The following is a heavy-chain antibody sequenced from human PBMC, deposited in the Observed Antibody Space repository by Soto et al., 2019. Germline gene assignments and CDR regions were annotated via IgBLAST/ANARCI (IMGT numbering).Heavy chain of an antibody. J-gene: IGHJ6*02. V-gene: IGHV1-58*01. CDR3: AADKGQTFFGVGHYYGMDV. Sequence: SVKVSCKASGFTFTSSAVQGVRQARGQRLEWIGWIVVGSGNTNYAQKFQERVTITMDRSTSTAYMGLSSLRSEDTAVYYCAADKGQTFFGVGHYYGMDVWGQGTTVTVTS. CDR2: IVVGSGNT. D-gene: IGHD3-3*01. CDR1: GFTFTSSA.